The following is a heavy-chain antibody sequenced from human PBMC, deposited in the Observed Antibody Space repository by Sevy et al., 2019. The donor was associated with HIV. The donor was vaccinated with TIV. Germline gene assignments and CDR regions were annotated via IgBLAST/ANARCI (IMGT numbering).Heavy chain of an antibody. V-gene: IGHV3-33*01. Sequence: GGSLRLSCVASGFTFGSYGMLWVRQAPCKGLEWVADIWFDGSNIHYADSVRGRFTISRDNSKNTLSLHMSSLRVEDTAVYYCARERTYLFDYCGQGTLVTVSS. CDR3: ARERTYLFDY. CDR2: IWFDGSNI. CDR1: GFTFGSYG. J-gene: IGHJ4*02.